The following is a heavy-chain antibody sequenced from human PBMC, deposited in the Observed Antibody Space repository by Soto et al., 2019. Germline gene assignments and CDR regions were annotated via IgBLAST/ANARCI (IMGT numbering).Heavy chain of an antibody. Sequence: SETLSLICTVSGGSVSSNSYYWNWIRLPPGKGLEWIDYIYHTGSTQYSPSLKSRVIISVDTSKNHFFLKLSSVTAADTAVYYCARGSIYNFDSSVTEVWYNPWGHVTLVTVSS. V-gene: IGHV4-61*03. CDR1: GGSVSSNSYY. J-gene: IGHJ5*02. CDR2: IYHTGST. CDR3: ARGSIYNFDSSVTEVWYNP. D-gene: IGHD3-22*01.